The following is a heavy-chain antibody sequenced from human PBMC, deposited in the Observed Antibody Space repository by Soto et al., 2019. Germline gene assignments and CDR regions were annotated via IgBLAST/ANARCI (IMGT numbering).Heavy chain of an antibody. D-gene: IGHD6-13*01. CDR1: GFTFSSYW. CDR2: IKQDGSEK. J-gene: IGHJ3*02. Sequence: GSLRLSCAASGFTFSSYWMSWVRQAPGKGLEWVANIKQDGSEKYYVDSVKGRFTISRDNAKNSLYLQMNSLRAEDTAVYYCASDIASAGKNDAFDIWGQGTMVTGSS. CDR3: ASDIASAGKNDAFDI. V-gene: IGHV3-7*01.